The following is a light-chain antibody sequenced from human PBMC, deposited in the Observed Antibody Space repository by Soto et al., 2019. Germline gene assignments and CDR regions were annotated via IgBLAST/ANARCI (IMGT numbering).Light chain of an antibody. J-gene: IGKJ3*01. V-gene: IGKV3-11*01. CDR2: DAS. CDR1: QSVSSY. CDR3: QQRSNWPRLT. Sequence: EIVLTQSPATLSLSPGERATLSCRASQSVSSYLAWYQQKPGQAPRLLIYDASNRATGIPARFSGSGSGTDFTLTISRLEPEVFAVYYCQQRSNWPRLTFGPGTKVDIK.